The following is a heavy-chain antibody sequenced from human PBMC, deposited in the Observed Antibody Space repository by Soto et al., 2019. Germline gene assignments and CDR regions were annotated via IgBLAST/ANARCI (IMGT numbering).Heavy chain of an antibody. CDR2: VFYSGTT. J-gene: IGHJ6*04. Sequence: SETLSLTCAVSGGSVASGSYYWSWVRQSPETGLEWIGEVFYSGTTKYNPSLRGRVTISVDRPKNQFSLKLTSVTAADTATYYCARDKAYYSGTAGHYYYGFDVWGNGTPVPVSS. D-gene: IGHD3-10*01. CDR1: GGSVASGSYY. V-gene: IGHV4-61*01. CDR3: ARDKAYYSGTAGHYYYGFDV.